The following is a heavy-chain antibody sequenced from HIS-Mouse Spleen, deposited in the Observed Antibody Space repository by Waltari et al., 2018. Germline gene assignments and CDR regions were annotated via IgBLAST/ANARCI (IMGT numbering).Heavy chain of an antibody. CDR2: ISYDGSNK. J-gene: IGHJ4*02. D-gene: IGHD1-26*01. V-gene: IGHV3-30*18. Sequence: QVQLVESGGGVVQPGRSLRLSCAASGFTFSSYGLHGVRQAPGKGLEWVAVISYDGSNKYYADSVKGRFTISRDNSKNTLYLQMNSLRAEDTAVYYCAKAGSGSYYFDYWGQGTLVTVSS. CDR1: GFTFSSYG. CDR3: AKAGSGSYYFDY.